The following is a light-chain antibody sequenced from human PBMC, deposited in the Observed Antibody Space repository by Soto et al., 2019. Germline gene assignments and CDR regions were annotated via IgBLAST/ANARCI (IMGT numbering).Light chain of an antibody. CDR1: SSDVGGYNY. CDR2: EVS. CDR3: SSYTSSSTLV. Sequence: QCALTQPASVSGSPGQSITISCTGTSSDVGGYNYVSWYQQYPGKAPKLMIYEVSNRPSGVSNRFSGSKSGNTASLTISGLQAEDEADYYCSSYTSSSTLVFGGGTKLTVL. J-gene: IGLJ3*02. V-gene: IGLV2-14*01.